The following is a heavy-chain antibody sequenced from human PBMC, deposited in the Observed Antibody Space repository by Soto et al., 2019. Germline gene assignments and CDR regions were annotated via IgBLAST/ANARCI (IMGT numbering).Heavy chain of an antibody. Sequence: QVQVVQSGAEVKKPGSSVKVSCKASGGTFSDYAISWVRQAPGQGLEWMGGIIPLTETPVYAQTVQGRLTISGDEVTSVAYTELSTLRSDDAAVYYCAIGTRSSWSCDFWGQGTLVTVSS. J-gene: IGHJ4*02. CDR3: AIGTRSSWSCDF. V-gene: IGHV1-69*01. CDR1: GGTFSDYA. CDR2: IIPLTETP. D-gene: IGHD6-13*01.